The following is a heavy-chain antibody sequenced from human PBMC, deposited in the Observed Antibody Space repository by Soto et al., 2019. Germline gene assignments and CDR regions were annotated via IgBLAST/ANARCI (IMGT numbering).Heavy chain of an antibody. J-gene: IGHJ4*02. CDR1: GGSFTTYY. Sequence: QVQLHQWGAGLLKPSETLSLTCAVYGGSFTTYYWSWIRQSPGKGLEWIGEINHSGFTNYNPSLESRVTTSVETSKNHFSRKLSSLTAAETAIYYCARRYCSDSNCSNFDYWGRGTLVSVPS. CDR2: INHSGFT. CDR3: ARRYCSDSNCSNFDY. V-gene: IGHV4-34*01. D-gene: IGHD2-15*01.